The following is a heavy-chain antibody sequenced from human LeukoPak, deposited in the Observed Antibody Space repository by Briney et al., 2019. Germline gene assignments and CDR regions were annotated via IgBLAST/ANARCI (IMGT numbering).Heavy chain of an antibody. J-gene: IGHJ4*02. CDR3: ARGGWLRPFDY. D-gene: IGHD5-12*01. CDR1: GGSISSYY. Sequence: SETLSLTCTVSGGSISSYYWSWIRQPPAKGLEWIGYIYYSGSTNYNPSLKSRVTISVDTSKNQFSLKLSSVTAADTAVYYCARGGWLRPFDYWGQGTLVTVSS. CDR2: IYYSGST. V-gene: IGHV4-59*01.